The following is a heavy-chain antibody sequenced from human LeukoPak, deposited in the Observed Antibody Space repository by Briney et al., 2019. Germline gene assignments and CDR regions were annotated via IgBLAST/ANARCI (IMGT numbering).Heavy chain of an antibody. CDR2: IRYDGSNK. J-gene: IGHJ4*02. Sequence: GGSLRPSCAASGFTFSSYGMHWVRQAPGKGLEWVAFIRYDGSNKYYADSVKGRFTISRDNSKNTLYLQMNSLRAEDTAVYYCAKERLGYCSGGSCSSFDYWGQGTLVTVSS. D-gene: IGHD2-15*01. CDR1: GFTFSSYG. CDR3: AKERLGYCSGGSCSSFDY. V-gene: IGHV3-30*02.